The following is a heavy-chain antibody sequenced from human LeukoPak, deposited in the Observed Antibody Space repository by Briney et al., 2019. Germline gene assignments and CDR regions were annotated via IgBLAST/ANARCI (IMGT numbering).Heavy chain of an antibody. Sequence: GGSLRLSCAASGFTFSSYAMSWVRQAPGKGLEWVSGISGNGASTYYADSVKGRFTISRDMSKNTLYLQMNSLRAEDTAVYYCAREVRSYGMDVWGKGTTITVSS. D-gene: IGHD3-10*01. V-gene: IGHV3-23*01. CDR1: GFTFSSYA. CDR2: ISGNGAST. CDR3: AREVRSYGMDV. J-gene: IGHJ6*04.